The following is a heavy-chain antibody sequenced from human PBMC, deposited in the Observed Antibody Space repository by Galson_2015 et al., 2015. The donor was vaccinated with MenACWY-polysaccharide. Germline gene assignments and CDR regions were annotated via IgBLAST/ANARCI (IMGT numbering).Heavy chain of an antibody. Sequence: PALVKPTQTLTLTCTFSGFSLSTTGMRVSWIRQPPGKALEWLARIDWNDGKFYSTSQKTRLTISKDTSKNQVVLTMSNMDPVDTATYYCTRTAAAGQGYFDYWGQGTQVTVSS. CDR1: GFSLSTTGMR. J-gene: IGHJ4*03. CDR2: IDWNDGK. CDR3: TRTAAAGQGYFDY. V-gene: IGHV2-70*04. D-gene: IGHD6-13*01.